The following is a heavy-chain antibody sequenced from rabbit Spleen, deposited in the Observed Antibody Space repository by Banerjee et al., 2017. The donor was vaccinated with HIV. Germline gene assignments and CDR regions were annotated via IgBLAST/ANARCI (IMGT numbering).Heavy chain of an antibody. CDR1: GFSFGSNDY. CDR2: IYSGNSGYT. Sequence: QEQLVESGGDLVKPGASLTLTCTASGFSFGSNDYMCWVRQAPGKGLEWIACIYSGNSGYTYYATWATGRFTISKTSSTTVTLQMTSLTAADTATYFCASAYSDIYFDLWGPGTLVTVS. CDR3: ASAYSDIYFDL. J-gene: IGHJ4*01. V-gene: IGHV1S45*01. D-gene: IGHD6-1*01.